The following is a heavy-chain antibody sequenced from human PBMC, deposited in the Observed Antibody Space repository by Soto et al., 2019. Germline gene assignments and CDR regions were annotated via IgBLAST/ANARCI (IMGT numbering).Heavy chain of an antibody. CDR3: ASEWFEYYYYYGMDV. Sequence: SVKVSCKASGGTFSSYAISWVRQAPGQGLEWMGGIIPIFGTANYAQKFQGRVTITADKSTSTAYMELSSLRSEDTAVYYCASEWFEYYYYYGMDVWGPGTTVTVSS. D-gene: IGHD3-10*01. CDR2: IIPIFGTA. V-gene: IGHV1-69*06. CDR1: GGTFSSYA. J-gene: IGHJ6*02.